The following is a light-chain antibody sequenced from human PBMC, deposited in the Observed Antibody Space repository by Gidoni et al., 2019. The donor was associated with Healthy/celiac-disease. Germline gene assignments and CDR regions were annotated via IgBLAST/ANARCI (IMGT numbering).Light chain of an antibody. CDR2: LGS. Sequence: DIVMTQSPLSLPVTPGEPASISCRSSQSLLHSNGYNYLDWYLQKPWQSPQLMLYLGSNWASGVPDRFSGSGSGTDFTLKISRLEAEDVGVYYCMQALQTPLTFGGGTKVEIK. CDR3: MQALQTPLT. CDR1: QSLLHSNGYNY. V-gene: IGKV2-28*01. J-gene: IGKJ4*01.